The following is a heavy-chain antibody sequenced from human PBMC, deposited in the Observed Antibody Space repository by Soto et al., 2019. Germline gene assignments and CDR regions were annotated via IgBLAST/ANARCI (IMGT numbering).Heavy chain of an antibody. D-gene: IGHD2-15*01. Sequence: QVQLVESGGGVVQPGRSLRLSCAASGFTFSSYGMHWVRQAPGKGLEWVAVIWYDGSNKYYADSVKGRFTISRDNSKNTLYLQMNSLRAEDTAVYYCAREKPLYCSGGSCYLYYFDYWGQGTLVTVSS. CDR2: IWYDGSNK. V-gene: IGHV3-33*01. J-gene: IGHJ4*02. CDR3: AREKPLYCSGGSCYLYYFDY. CDR1: GFTFSSYG.